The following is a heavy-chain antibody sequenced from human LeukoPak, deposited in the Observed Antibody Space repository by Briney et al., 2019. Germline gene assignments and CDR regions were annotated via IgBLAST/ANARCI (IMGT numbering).Heavy chain of an antibody. CDR3: ARITGYCSGGSCRYFDY. Sequence: ESGPVLVKPTETLTLTCTVSGFSLSTARMGVSWIRQPPGKALEWLAHIFSNDEKSYSTSPKSRLTISKDTSKSQVVLTMTNMDPVDTATYYCARITGYCSGGSCRYFDYWGQGTLVTVSS. J-gene: IGHJ4*02. CDR1: GFSLSTARMG. V-gene: IGHV2-26*01. CDR2: IFSNDEK. D-gene: IGHD2-15*01.